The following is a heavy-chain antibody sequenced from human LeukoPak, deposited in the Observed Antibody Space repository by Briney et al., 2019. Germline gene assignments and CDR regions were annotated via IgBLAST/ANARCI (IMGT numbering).Heavy chain of an antibody. CDR3: PRVPPYEVVLHA. V-gene: IGHV3-48*03. J-gene: IGHJ3*01. CDR1: GFTFSNYE. Sequence: GGSLRLSCAASGFTFSNYEMNWVRQAPGKGLEWVSYINSGDSTIYYADSVKGRFTISRDNAKTSLFLQMNTLRAEDTAVYYWPRVPPYEVVLHAWGKGKRVTVVS. D-gene: IGHD3-3*01. CDR2: INSGDSTI.